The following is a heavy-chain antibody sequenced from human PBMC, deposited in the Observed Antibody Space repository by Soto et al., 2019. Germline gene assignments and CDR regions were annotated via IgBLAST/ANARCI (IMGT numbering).Heavy chain of an antibody. Sequence: PGGSLSLSCPAPGFTLISNYMSWIRQAPGKGLEWVSVIYSGGSTYYTDSVKRRFTISRDDSKHTLYLHMNNLRAQDTPMYYCARALLPYDACDIWGKGTLVPVS. J-gene: IGHJ3*02. CDR3: ARALLPYDACDI. CDR1: GFTLISNY. V-gene: IGHV3-66*01. CDR2: IYSGGST.